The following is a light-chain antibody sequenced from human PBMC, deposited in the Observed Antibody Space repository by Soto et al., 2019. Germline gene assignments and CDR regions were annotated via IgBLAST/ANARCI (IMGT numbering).Light chain of an antibody. CDR1: SSGVGGYNY. V-gene: IGLV2-8*01. CDR2: EVS. J-gene: IGLJ2*01. CDR3: SSYAGSNVLV. Sequence: QSVLTQPPSASGSPGQSVTISCTGTSSGVGGYNYVSWYQQHPGKAPKLMIYEVSKRPSGVPDRFSGSKSGNTASLTVSGLQAEDQADYYCSSYAGSNVLVFGGGTKLTVL.